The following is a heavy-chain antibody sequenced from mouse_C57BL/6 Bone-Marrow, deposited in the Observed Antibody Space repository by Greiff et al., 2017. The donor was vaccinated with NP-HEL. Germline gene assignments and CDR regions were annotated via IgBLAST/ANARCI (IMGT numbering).Heavy chain of an antibody. V-gene: IGHV1-80*01. CDR2: IYPGDGDT. CDR1: GYAFSSYW. Sequence: VQLQESGAELVKPGASVKISCKASGYAFSSYWLNWVKQRPGKGLEWIGQIYPGDGDTNYNGKFKGKATLTADKSSSTAYMQLSSLTSEDSAVYFCARPDGYYRYYAMDYWGQGTSVTVSS. CDR3: ARPDGYYRYYAMDY. D-gene: IGHD2-3*01. J-gene: IGHJ4*01.